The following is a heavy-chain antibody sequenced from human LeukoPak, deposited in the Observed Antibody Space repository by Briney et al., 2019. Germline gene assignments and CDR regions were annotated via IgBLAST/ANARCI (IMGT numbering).Heavy chain of an antibody. J-gene: IGHJ4*02. CDR3: ARLHDYGDYYADY. D-gene: IGHD4-17*01. Sequence: SETLSLTCTVSGGSIKSSSYYWGWIRQPPGKGLEWIGSIYYSGSTFYNPSLKSRLTLSVDTSKSQFSLKLTSVTAADTATYYCARLHDYGDYYADYWGQGTLVTVSS. CDR2: IYYSGST. CDR1: GGSIKSSSYY. V-gene: IGHV4-39*01.